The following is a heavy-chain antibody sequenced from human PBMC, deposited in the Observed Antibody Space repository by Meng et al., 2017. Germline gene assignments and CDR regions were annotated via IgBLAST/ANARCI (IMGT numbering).Heavy chain of an antibody. CDR1: GGPISSYY. Sequence: SDLLSLTCTVSGGPISSYYWSWIPQPPGKGLEWIGYNYYSGSTNYNPSLKSRVTLSKDTSKNQFSLKLSSVTAADTAVYCCARGYCSGGSCYCDNWGQGTLVTVSS. CDR3: ARGYCSGGSCYCDN. J-gene: IGHJ4*02. CDR2: NYYSGST. V-gene: IGHV4-59*01. D-gene: IGHD2-15*01.